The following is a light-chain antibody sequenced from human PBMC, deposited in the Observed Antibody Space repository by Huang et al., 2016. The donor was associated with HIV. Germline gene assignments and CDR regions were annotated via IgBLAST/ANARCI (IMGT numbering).Light chain of an antibody. CDR3: QQRSNWPPT. J-gene: IGKJ4*01. CDR1: QNIGNY. Sequence: ETVLTQSPATLSLSPGERATLSCRASQNIGNYLAWYQQQPGQTPRLLIYDTSNRATGVPARFSGSGSGTDFTLEISSLESEDFAVYYCQQRSNWPPTFGGGTKV. V-gene: IGKV3-11*01. CDR2: DTS.